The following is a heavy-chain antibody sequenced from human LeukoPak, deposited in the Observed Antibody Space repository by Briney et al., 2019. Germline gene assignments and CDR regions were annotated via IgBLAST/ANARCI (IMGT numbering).Heavy chain of an antibody. D-gene: IGHD2-21*02. CDR3: ARGSVYCGGDCYSFDY. J-gene: IGHJ4*02. CDR1: GYTFIDYY. Sequence: ASVKVSCKASGYTFIDYYIHWVRQAPGQGLEWVGWTNPKSGGTKFAQKFQGRVTMTRDTSISTSYMDLRSLTSDDTAVYYCARGSVYCGGDCYSFDYWGQGTLVTVSS. V-gene: IGHV1-2*02. CDR2: TNPKSGGT.